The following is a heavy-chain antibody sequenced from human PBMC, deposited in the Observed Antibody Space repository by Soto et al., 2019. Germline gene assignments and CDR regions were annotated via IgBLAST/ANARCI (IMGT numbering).Heavy chain of an antibody. CDR1: GGSFSGYY. CDR3: ARGHYYDSSGYQIDY. D-gene: IGHD3-22*01. V-gene: IGHV4-34*01. J-gene: IGHJ4*02. CDR2: INHSGST. Sequence: SETLSLTCAVYGGSFSGYYWSWIRQPPGKGLEWIGEINHSGSTNYNPSLKSRVTISVDTSKNQFSLKLSSVTAADTAVYYCARGHYYDSSGYQIDYWGQGTLVTVSS.